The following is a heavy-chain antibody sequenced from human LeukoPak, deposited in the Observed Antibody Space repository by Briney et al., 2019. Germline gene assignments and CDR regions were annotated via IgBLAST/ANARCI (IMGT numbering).Heavy chain of an antibody. Sequence: SETLSLTCVVNNGSFTEYWSWIRQPPGKGLEWIGEVHHSGSTNYNPSLKSRLSISTDMSKKQFSLKLNSVTAADTAVYYCAREKFLGRLTRVLDTWGQGTLVTVSS. V-gene: IGHV4-34*01. D-gene: IGHD3-3*01. J-gene: IGHJ5*02. CDR3: AREKFLGRLTRVLDT. CDR1: NGSFTEY. CDR2: VHHSGST.